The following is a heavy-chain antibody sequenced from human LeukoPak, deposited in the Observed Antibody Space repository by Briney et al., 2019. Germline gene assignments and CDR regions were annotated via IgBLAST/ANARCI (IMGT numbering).Heavy chain of an antibody. CDR2: IYYIGST. J-gene: IGHJ6*03. V-gene: IGHV4-59*01. D-gene: IGHD3-10*01. Sequence: SETLSLTCIVSGGSIRSYYWSWIRQPPGKGLEWIGHIYYIGSTNYNPSLKSRVTISVDTSKNQFSLKLSSVTPADTAVYYCARGVRAIYYYMDVWGKGTTVTISS. CDR3: ARGVRAIYYYMDV. CDR1: GGSIRSYY.